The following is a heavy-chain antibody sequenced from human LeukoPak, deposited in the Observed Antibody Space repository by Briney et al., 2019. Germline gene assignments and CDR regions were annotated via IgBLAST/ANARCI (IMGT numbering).Heavy chain of an antibody. CDR1: GFTFSSFW. Sequence: GRSLRLSCAASGFTFSSFWMSWVCQAPGKGLEWGANIKQDGSEKYYVDSVKGRFTISRDNAKHSLHLQMNSLRAEDTAVYYCARDRGSQDYWGQGTLVTVSS. CDR3: ARDRGSQDY. CDR2: IKQDGSEK. V-gene: IGHV3-7*05. D-gene: IGHD3-10*01. J-gene: IGHJ4*02.